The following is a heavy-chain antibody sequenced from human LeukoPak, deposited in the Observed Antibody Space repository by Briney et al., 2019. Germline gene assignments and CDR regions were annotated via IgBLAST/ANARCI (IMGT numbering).Heavy chain of an antibody. V-gene: IGHV4-39*01. CDR2: IYYSGST. J-gene: IGHJ5*02. Sequence: SETLYLTCTVSGGSISSSSYYWGWIRQPPGKGLEWIGSIYYSGSTYYNPSLKSRATISVDTSKNQFSLKLSSVTAADAAVYYCARRPAAGILENWFDPWGQGTLVTVSS. CDR3: ARRPAAGILENWFDP. D-gene: IGHD6-13*01. CDR1: GGSISSSSYY.